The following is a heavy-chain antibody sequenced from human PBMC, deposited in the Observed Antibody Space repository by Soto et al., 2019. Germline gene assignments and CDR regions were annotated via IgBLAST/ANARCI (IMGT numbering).Heavy chain of an antibody. CDR2: IIPIFGTA. CDR1: GGTFSSYA. Sequence: QVQLVQSGAEVKKPGSSVKVSCKASGGTFSSYAISWVRQAPGQGLEWMGGIIPIFGTANYAQKLQGRVTITAVETTSPAYMELSSLRSEDTAVYYCAGDLGVVVPAATYYYYGMDVWGQGTTVTVSS. V-gene: IGHV1-69*01. CDR3: AGDLGVVVPAATYYYYGMDV. D-gene: IGHD2-2*01. J-gene: IGHJ6*02.